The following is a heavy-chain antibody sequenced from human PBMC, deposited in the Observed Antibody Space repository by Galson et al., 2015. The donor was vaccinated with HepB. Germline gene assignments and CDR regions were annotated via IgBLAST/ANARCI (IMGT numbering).Heavy chain of an antibody. D-gene: IGHD3-10*01. Sequence: SLRLSCAASGFTFSSYGMHWVRQAPGKGLEWVALIWYDGSIKHYADSVKGRFTISRDNSKNTVYLQMNSLRGEDTAVYFCARDTDPGFYFDYWGQGTLVTVSS. V-gene: IGHV3-33*01. CDR1: GFTFSSYG. J-gene: IGHJ4*02. CDR3: ARDTDPGFYFDY. CDR2: IWYDGSIK.